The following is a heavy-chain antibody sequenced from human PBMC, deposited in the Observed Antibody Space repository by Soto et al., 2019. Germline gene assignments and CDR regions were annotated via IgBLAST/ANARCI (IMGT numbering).Heavy chain of an antibody. Sequence: GASVKVSCKTSGYTFSNYGITWVRQAPGQPLEWLGWISLYSDGTNYAQKFQGRVSMTTDTSTTTAYMELRSLRSDDTAIYYCARVVPGAEAWFGPWGQGTLVTVSS. CDR3: ARVVPGAEAWFGP. CDR2: ISLYSDGT. J-gene: IGHJ5*02. D-gene: IGHD2-2*01. CDR1: GYTFSNYG. V-gene: IGHV1-18*01.